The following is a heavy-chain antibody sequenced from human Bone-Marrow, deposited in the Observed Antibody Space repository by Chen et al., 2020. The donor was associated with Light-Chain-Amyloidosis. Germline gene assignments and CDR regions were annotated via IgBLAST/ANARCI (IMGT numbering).Heavy chain of an antibody. CDR2: IKPSSGAT. D-gene: IGHD6-13*01. J-gene: IGHJ4*02. V-gene: IGHV1-2*06. CDR3: AREGGVAAPLVH. Sequence: QVQLVQSGAEVKEPGASVALSCKTSGYLFIGFYIHWIRQAPGEGLQWMGRIKPSSGATNYAQQFQGRITLSRDTSVNTAYMELHNLTSDATAVYFCAREGGVAAPLVHWGQGTLVTVSA. CDR1: GYLFIGFY.